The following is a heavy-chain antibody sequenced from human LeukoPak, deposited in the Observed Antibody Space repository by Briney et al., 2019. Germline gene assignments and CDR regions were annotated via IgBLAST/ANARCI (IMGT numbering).Heavy chain of an antibody. CDR2: INHSGST. J-gene: IGHJ4*02. CDR3: ARAYRDGDYQFDY. D-gene: IGHD4-17*01. Sequence: SETLSLTCAVYGGSFSGYYWSWIRQPPGKGLEWIGEINHSGSTNYNPSLKSRVTISVDTSKNQFSLKLSSVTAADTAVYYCARAYRDGDYQFDYRGQGTLVTVSS. CDR1: GGSFSGYY. V-gene: IGHV4-34*01.